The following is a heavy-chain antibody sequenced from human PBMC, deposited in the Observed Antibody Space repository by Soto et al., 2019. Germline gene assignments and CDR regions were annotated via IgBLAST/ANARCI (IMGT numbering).Heavy chain of an antibody. J-gene: IGHJ4*02. D-gene: IGHD1-26*01. CDR1: GFTFSSYG. V-gene: IGHV3-30*03. CDR2: ISNGGSNE. CDR3: ARARSEWELGGH. Sequence: QVQLVESGGGVVQPGRSLRLSCAASGFTFSSYGMHWVRQAPAKGLEWVAVISNGGSNEYYADSVKGRFTISRDNSKNTLYLQMNSLKPEDTAMYYCARARSEWELGGHWGQGTLVTVPS.